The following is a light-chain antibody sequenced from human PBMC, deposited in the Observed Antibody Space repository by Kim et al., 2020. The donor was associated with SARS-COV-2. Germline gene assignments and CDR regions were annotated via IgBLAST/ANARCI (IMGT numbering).Light chain of an antibody. V-gene: IGKV3D-15*01. J-gene: IGKJ2*01. CDR2: DAS. Sequence: LSLFPVEISTLACRASQSLSRALAWYQHKPGQAPRLVIFDASTRATGIPSRFSGIGSDTEYSLTISSLQSEDFAVYYCQQYNSRHSFGQGTKLEI. CDR1: QSLSRA. CDR3: QQYNSRHS.